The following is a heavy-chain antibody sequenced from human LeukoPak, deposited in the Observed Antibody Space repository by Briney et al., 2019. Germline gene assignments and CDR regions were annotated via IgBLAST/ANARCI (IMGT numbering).Heavy chain of an antibody. CDR2: INPNSGDT. CDR3: ARDYCGGDCFPDY. J-gene: IGHJ4*02. CDR1: GYTFTGYY. Sequence: ASVKVSCKASGYTFTGYYVHWVRQAPGQGLEWMGRINPNSGDTDYAQKFQGRVTMTRDTSISTAYMELSRLRSDDTAVYYCARDYCGGDCFPDYWGQGTLVTVSS. V-gene: IGHV1-2*06. D-gene: IGHD2-21*02.